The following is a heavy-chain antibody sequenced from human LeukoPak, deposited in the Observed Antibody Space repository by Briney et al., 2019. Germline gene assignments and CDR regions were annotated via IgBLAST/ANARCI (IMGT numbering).Heavy chain of an antibody. V-gene: IGHV1-69*13. CDR1: GYTFISYA. Sequence: SVKVSCKASGYTFISYAISWVRQAPGQGLEWMGGIIPIFGTANYAQKFQGRVTITADESTSTAYMELSSLRSEDTAVYYCAREDDSSGYSNYWGREPWSPSPQ. CDR3: AREDDSSGYSNY. J-gene: IGHJ4*02. CDR2: IIPIFGTA. D-gene: IGHD3-22*01.